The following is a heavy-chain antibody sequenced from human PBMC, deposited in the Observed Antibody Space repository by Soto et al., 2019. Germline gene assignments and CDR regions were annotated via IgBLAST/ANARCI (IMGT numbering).Heavy chain of an antibody. D-gene: IGHD3-9*01. CDR1: GFSFEDYT. CDR3: ARHSYDVLTGQKRYFDH. V-gene: IGHV3-43*01. J-gene: IGHJ4*02. Sequence: PGGSLRLSCAASGFSFEDYTMHWVRHTPGKGPEWISLISLDGGRTLYSDSVKGRFIISRDNSKNSLYLQMNSLTTEDTALYFCARHSYDVLTGQKRYFDHWGQGTMVTVSS. CDR2: ISLDGGRT.